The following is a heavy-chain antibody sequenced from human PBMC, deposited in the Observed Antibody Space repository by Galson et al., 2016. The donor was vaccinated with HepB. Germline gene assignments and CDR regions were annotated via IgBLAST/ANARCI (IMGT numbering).Heavy chain of an antibody. D-gene: IGHD3-9*01. J-gene: IGHJ5*02. V-gene: IGHV4-59*08. CDR3: VRQTTHSSDPTGYNGRWFDP. CDR1: GVSITSFY. CDR2: IYPGGSG. Sequence: SETLSLTCTVSGVSITSFYWTWIRQPPGGGLDWIGYIYPGGSGNYSPSLKSRVTMSLDTSKNQFSLRLSSVTVADTAVYYCVRQTTHSSDPTGYNGRWFDPWGHGSLVTVSS.